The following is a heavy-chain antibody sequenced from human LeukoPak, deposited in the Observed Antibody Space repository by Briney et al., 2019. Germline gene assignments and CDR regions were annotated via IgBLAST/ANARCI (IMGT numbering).Heavy chain of an antibody. CDR3: ANHPAAIAADGKWDFDY. Sequence: GGSLRLSCAGSGFTFSSYAMSWVRQAPGKGLEWVSGISSSGGSTYYADSVKGRFTISRDNSKNTLYLQMNSPRAEDTAVYYCANHPAAIAADGKWDFDYWGQGTLVTVSS. CDR2: ISSSGGST. J-gene: IGHJ4*02. V-gene: IGHV3-23*01. D-gene: IGHD6-13*01. CDR1: GFTFSSYA.